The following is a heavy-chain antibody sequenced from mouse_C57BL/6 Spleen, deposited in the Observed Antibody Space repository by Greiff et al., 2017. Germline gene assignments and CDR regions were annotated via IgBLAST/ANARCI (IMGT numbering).Heavy chain of an antibody. CDR1: GFNIKDYY. CDR3: ARDGYYGEVWFAY. V-gene: IGHV14-2*01. Sequence: VQLQQSGAELVKPGASVKLSCTASGFNIKDYYMHWVKQRTEQGLEWIGRIDPEDGETKSAPKFQGKATITADTSSNTAYLQRSSLTSEDTAVYYCARDGYYGEVWFAYWGQGTLVTVSA. CDR2: IDPEDGET. J-gene: IGHJ3*01. D-gene: IGHD2-3*01.